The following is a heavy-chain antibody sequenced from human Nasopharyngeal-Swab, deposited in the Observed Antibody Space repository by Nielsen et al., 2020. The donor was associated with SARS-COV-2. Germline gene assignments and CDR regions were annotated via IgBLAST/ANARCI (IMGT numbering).Heavy chain of an antibody. CDR2: IYHSGNT. Sequence: SETLSLTCTVSGSSISSGYYWGWIRQSPGKGLEWIGTIYHSGNTQYNASLKSRVTLSVDTSKNQFSLSLTSVTAADTAVYYCARVGDSSGSEHFRHWGQGTLVTVSS. CDR3: ARVGDSSGSEHFRH. D-gene: IGHD6-19*01. CDR1: GSSISSGYY. J-gene: IGHJ1*01. V-gene: IGHV4-38-2*02.